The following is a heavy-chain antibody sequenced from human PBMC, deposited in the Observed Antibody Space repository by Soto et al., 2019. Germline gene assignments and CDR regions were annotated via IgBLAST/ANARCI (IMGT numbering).Heavy chain of an antibody. V-gene: IGHV1-2*02. CDR2: INPNSGGT. Sequence: ASVKVSCKPSGYTFTGYYMHWVRQAPGRGLGWMGWINPNSGGTNYAQKFQGRVTMTRDTSISTAYMELSRLRSDVTAVYYCAREPPIVGATDGSVDYWGQGTLVTVSS. CDR1: GYTFTGYY. CDR3: AREPPIVGATDGSVDY. D-gene: IGHD1-26*01. J-gene: IGHJ4*02.